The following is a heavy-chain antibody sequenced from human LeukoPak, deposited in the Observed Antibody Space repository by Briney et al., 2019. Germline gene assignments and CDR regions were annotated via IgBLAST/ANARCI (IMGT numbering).Heavy chain of an antibody. Sequence: SETLSLTCTVSGASITSYYWTWIRQPPGKGLEWIGYVYYSGSTNYNPSLKSRVTISVDTSKNQFSLKLTSMTAADTAAYYCARFGAAAGTDYWGQGTLVTVSS. D-gene: IGHD6-13*01. CDR3: ARFGAAAGTDY. J-gene: IGHJ4*02. V-gene: IGHV4-59*01. CDR1: GASITSYY. CDR2: VYYSGST.